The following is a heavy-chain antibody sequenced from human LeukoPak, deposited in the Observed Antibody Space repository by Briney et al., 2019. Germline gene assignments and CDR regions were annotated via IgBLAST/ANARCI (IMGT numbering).Heavy chain of an antibody. J-gene: IGHJ4*02. D-gene: IGHD6-13*01. V-gene: IGHV3-30*04. CDR2: ISYDGSNK. CDR3: ARDLIAAAGAGLDY. CDR1: GFTFSSYA. Sequence: PGGSLRLSCAASGFTFSSYAMHWVRQALGKGLEWVAVISYDGSNKYYADSVKGRFTISRDNSKNTLYLQMNSLRAEDTAVYYCARDLIAAAGAGLDYWGQGTLVTVSS.